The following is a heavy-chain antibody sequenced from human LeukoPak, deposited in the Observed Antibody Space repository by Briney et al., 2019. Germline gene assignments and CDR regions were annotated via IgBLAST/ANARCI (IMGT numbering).Heavy chain of an antibody. D-gene: IGHD4-17*01. CDR2: VYPGDSDS. Sequence: GESLQISCKGSGYRFTTYWIAWGRQVPGKGLEWMGIVYPGDSDSRYSPSFQGHVTISANKSINTAYLQWTRLKATDTAMYYGARPANYGAWAHWYFDLWGRGTLVTVSS. J-gene: IGHJ2*01. CDR3: ARPANYGAWAHWYFDL. V-gene: IGHV5-51*01. CDR1: GYRFTTYW.